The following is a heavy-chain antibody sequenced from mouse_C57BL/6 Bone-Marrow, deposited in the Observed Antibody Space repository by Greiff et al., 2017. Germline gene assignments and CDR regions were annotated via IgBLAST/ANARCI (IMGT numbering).Heavy chain of an antibody. CDR1: GYSITSDY. V-gene: IGHV3-8*01. J-gene: IGHJ1*03. CDR3: ARYGYYRYCYFDV. CDR2: ISYSGST. D-gene: IGHD2-3*01. Sequence: EVQLQESGPGLAKPSQTLSLTCSVTGYSITSDYWNWIRKFPGNKLEYMGYISYSGSTYYNPSLKSRISITRVPSKNQYYLQLNSLTTEDTATYYCARYGYYRYCYFDVWGTGTTVTVSS.